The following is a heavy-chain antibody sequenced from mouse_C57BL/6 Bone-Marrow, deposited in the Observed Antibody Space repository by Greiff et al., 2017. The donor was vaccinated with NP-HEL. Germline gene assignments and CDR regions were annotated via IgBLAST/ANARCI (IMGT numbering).Heavy chain of an antibody. CDR2: IFPGSGST. Sequence: QMQLKESGPELVKPGASVKISCKASGYTFTDYYINWVKQRPGQGLEWIGWIFPGSGSTSYNEKFKGKATLTVDKSSSTAYMLLSSLTSEDSAVYFCARRAYYSTVNYFGDWGQCTTLTFSS. CDR1: GYTFTDYY. CDR3: ARRAYYSTVNYFGD. D-gene: IGHD2-5*01. V-gene: IGHV1-75*01. J-gene: IGHJ2*01.